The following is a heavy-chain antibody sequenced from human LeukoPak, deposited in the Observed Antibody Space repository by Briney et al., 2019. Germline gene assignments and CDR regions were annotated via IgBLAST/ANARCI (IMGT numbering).Heavy chain of an antibody. CDR3: ARGRRYYYGSGPFSWFDP. V-gene: IGHV4-59*12. J-gene: IGHJ5*02. CDR1: GGSISSYY. Sequence: PSETLSLTCTVSGGSISSYYWSWIRQPPGKGLEWIGYIYYSGSTNYNPSLKSRVTISVDTSKNQFSLKLSPVTAADTAVYYCARGRRYYYGSGPFSWFDPWGQGTLVTVSS. D-gene: IGHD3-10*01. CDR2: IYYSGST.